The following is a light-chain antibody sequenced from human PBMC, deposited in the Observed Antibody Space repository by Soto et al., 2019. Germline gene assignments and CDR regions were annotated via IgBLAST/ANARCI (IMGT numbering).Light chain of an antibody. CDR3: MQALQTPVT. V-gene: IGKV2-28*01. J-gene: IGKJ3*01. CDR2: LGS. Sequence: DIVRTQSPLSLPVTPGEPASISCRSSQSLLHSNGYNYLDWYLQQPGQSPQLLIYLGSNRSSGVPDRFSGSGSGTDFTLKISRVYAEDVGVYYCMQALQTPVTLGPGTKVDIK. CDR1: QSLLHSNGYNY.